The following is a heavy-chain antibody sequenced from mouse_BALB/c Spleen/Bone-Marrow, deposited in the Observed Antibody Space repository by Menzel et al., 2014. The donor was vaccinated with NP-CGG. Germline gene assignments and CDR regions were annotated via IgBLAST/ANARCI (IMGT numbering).Heavy chain of an antibody. D-gene: IGHD2-14*01. J-gene: IGHJ2*01. CDR2: IDPANGNT. CDR3: ARYRLGTYFDY. V-gene: IGHV14-3*02. Sequence: VQLQQSGAELVKPGASVKLSCTVSGFNIKDTYXHWVXQRPXXGXXWXXXIDPANGNTKYDPKFQGKATITAATSSSTAYLYLSRLTSEDTAVYYCARYRLGTYFDYWGQSTTLTVSS. CDR1: GFNIKDTY.